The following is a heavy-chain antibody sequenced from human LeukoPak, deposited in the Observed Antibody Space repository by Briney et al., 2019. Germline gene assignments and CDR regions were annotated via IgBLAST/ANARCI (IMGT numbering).Heavy chain of an antibody. Sequence: GGSLRLSCAASGFTFSSYAMHWVRQAPGKGLEWAAVISYDGSNKYYADSVKGRFTISRDNSKNTLYLQMNSLRAEDTAVYYCASVRDDSEQWRVYYLVYWGQGTLVTVSS. J-gene: IGHJ4*02. CDR2: ISYDGSNK. CDR1: GFTFSSYA. D-gene: IGHD6-19*01. V-gene: IGHV3-30*01. CDR3: ASVRDDSEQWRVYYLVY.